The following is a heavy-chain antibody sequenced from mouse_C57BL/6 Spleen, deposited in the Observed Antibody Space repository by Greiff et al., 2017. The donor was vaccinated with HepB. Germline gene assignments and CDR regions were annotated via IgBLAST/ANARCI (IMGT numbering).Heavy chain of an antibody. CDR2: IYPGDGDT. Sequence: VQLVESGAELVKPGASVKISCKASGYAFSSYWMNWVKQRPGKGLEWIGQIYPGDGDTNYNGKFKGKATLTADKSSSTAYMQLSSLTSEDSAVYFCARLSEGYFDVWGTGTTVTVSS. CDR1: GYAFSSYW. V-gene: IGHV1-80*01. J-gene: IGHJ1*03. CDR3: ARLSEGYFDV.